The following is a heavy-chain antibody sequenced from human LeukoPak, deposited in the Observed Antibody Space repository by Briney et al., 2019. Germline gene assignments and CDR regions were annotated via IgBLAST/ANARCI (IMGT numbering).Heavy chain of an antibody. J-gene: IGHJ4*02. V-gene: IGHV1-2*02. CDR1: GYKFTGFY. D-gene: IGHD3-9*01. Sequence: ASVKVSCKAPGYKFTGFYMHWVRQAPGQGLEWMGWFNPNSGGTNYAQKFQGRVTMTRDTSISTAYMELSRLRSDDTAVYYCARRAILTGYSPFDYWGQGTLLTVSS. CDR2: FNPNSGGT. CDR3: ARRAILTGYSPFDY.